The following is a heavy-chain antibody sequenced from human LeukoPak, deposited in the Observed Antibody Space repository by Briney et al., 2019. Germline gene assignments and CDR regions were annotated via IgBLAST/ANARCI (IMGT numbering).Heavy chain of an antibody. Sequence: GGSLRLSCAASGFTFSSYAMSWVRQAPGKGLEWVSAISGSGGSTYYADSVRGRFTISRDNSKNTLYLQMNSLRAEDTAVYYCAKGGTPENWFDPWGQGTLVTVSS. J-gene: IGHJ5*02. CDR2: ISGSGGST. V-gene: IGHV3-23*01. D-gene: IGHD1-1*01. CDR1: GFTFSSYA. CDR3: AKGGTPENWFDP.